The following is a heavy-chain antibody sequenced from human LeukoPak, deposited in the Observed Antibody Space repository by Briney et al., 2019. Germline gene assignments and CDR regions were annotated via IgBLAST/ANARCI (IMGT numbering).Heavy chain of an antibody. Sequence: GSLRLSCAASGFTFSSYGMHWVRQAPGKGLGWVAFIRYDGSNKYYEDSVKGRFTISRDNSKNTLYLQMNSLRAEDTAVYYCASSGKGKYPLLNGFDPWGQGTLVTVSS. CDR2: IRYDGSNK. CDR1: GFTFSSYG. CDR3: ASSGKGKYPLLNGFDP. D-gene: IGHD2-2*01. J-gene: IGHJ5*02. V-gene: IGHV3-30*02.